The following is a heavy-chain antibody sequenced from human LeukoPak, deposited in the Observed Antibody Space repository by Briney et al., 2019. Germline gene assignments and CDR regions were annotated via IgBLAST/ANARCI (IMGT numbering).Heavy chain of an antibody. V-gene: IGHV3-66*01. J-gene: IGHJ6*02. CDR2: IYSVGST. CDR1: GFTVSSNY. Sequence: GGSLRLSCAASGFTVSSNYISWVRQAPGKGLAWVSIIYSVGSTFYADSVEGRFTMSRDNSKNTLYLQMNSVRVEDTAIYYCARDAGNNSWYGMDVWGQGTTVTVSS. D-gene: IGHD4-23*01. CDR3: ARDAGNNSWYGMDV.